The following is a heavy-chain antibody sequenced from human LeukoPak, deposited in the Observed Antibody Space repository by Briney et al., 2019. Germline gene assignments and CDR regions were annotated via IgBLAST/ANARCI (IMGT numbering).Heavy chain of an antibody. Sequence: SETLSLTCAVYGGSFSNYYWSWIRQPPGKGLEWIGEINHSGSTSYNPSLKSRVTISVDTSKNQFSLKLSSVTAADTAVYYCARAGFGLAPLRGTPFDYWGQGTLVTVSS. CDR2: INHSGST. V-gene: IGHV4-34*01. J-gene: IGHJ4*02. CDR1: GGSFSNYY. D-gene: IGHD3-10*01. CDR3: ARAGFGLAPLRGTPFDY.